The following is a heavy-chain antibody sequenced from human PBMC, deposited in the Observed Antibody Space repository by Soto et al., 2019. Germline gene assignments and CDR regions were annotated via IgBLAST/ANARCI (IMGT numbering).Heavy chain of an antibody. CDR1: GFTFSSYW. J-gene: IGHJ4*02. CDR3: AKPPLGYVRGYLDY. Sequence: PGGSLRLSCAASGFTFSSYWMHWVRQAPGKGLVWVSRINSDGSSTSYADSVKGRFTISRDNAKNTLYLQMNSLRAEDTAVYYCAKPPLGYVRGYLDYWGQETLVTVS. CDR2: INSDGSST. D-gene: IGHD3-16*01. V-gene: IGHV3-74*01.